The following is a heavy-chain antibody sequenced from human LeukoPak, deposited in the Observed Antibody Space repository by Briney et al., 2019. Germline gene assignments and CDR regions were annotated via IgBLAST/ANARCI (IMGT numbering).Heavy chain of an antibody. CDR3: AKGRWSSSWYGHFDY. V-gene: IGHV3-9*01. J-gene: IGHJ4*02. CDR2: ISWNSGSI. D-gene: IGHD6-13*01. Sequence: GRSLRLSCAASGFTFDDYAMHWVRQAPGKGLEWVSGISWNSGSIGYADSVKGRFTISRDNAKNSLYLQMNSLRAEDTALYYCAKGRWSSSWYGHFDYWGQGTLVTGSS. CDR1: GFTFDDYA.